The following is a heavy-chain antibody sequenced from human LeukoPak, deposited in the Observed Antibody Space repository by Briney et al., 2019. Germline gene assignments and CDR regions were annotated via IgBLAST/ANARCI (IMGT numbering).Heavy chain of an antibody. CDR1: GYTFTSYY. CDR3: AREIVRYFDWLVAGMDV. J-gene: IGHJ6*02. CDR2: INPSGGST. Sequence: ASVKASCKASGYTFTSYYMHWVRQAPGQGLEWMGIINPSGGSTSYAQKFQGRVTMTRDTSTSTVYMELSSLRSEDTAVYYCAREIVRYFDWLVAGMDVWGQGTTVTVSS. V-gene: IGHV1-46*01. D-gene: IGHD3-9*01.